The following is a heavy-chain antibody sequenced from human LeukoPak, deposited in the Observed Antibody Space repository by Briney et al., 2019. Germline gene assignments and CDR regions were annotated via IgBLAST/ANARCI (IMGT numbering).Heavy chain of an antibody. CDR1: GYTFTSYY. D-gene: IGHD3-9*01. CDR2: INPSGGST. Sequence: ASVKVSCKASGYTFTSYYMHWVRQAPGHGLEWMGIINPSGGSTSYAQKFQGRVTITTDESTSTAYMELSSLRSEDTAVYYCARQAIYDILTGLLAYWGQGTLVTVSS. J-gene: IGHJ4*02. CDR3: ARQAIYDILTGLLAY. V-gene: IGHV1-46*01.